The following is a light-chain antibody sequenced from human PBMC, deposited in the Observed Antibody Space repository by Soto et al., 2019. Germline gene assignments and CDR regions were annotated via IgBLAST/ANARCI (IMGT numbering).Light chain of an antibody. CDR2: GAS. Sequence: EVVMTRAPATRSLSRGERATLSCRASQSVSTTVAWYQQKPGQAPRLLFYGASNWAIGIPDRFRGSGSGTDFTLTIRRLEPEDSAVYYCQQYGDSPWTFGQGTKVDIK. CDR3: QQYGDSPWT. V-gene: IGKV3-20*01. J-gene: IGKJ1*01. CDR1: QSVSTT.